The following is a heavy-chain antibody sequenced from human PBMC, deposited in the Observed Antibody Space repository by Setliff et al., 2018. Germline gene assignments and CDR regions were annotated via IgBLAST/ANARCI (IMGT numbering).Heavy chain of an antibody. D-gene: IGHD2-8*02. CDR1: GFTFSSYS. V-gene: IGHV3-48*01. CDR2: ISHGGATK. CDR3: ARDRLTSARYWTSDY. J-gene: IGHJ4*02. Sequence: GGSLRLSCAASGFTFSSYSIHWVRQAPGKGLEWISFISHGGATKYYADSVKGRFTISRDNAKNSVFLDMNGLRVDDTATYYCARDRLTSARYWTSDYWGQGTLVTVSS.